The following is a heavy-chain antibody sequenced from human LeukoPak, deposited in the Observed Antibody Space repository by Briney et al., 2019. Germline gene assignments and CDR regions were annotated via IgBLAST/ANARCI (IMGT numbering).Heavy chain of an antibody. J-gene: IGHJ4*02. V-gene: IGHV4-34*01. CDR2: INHSGST. D-gene: IGHD5-12*01. Sequence: SETLSLTCAVYGGSFSGYHWSWIRQPPGKGLEWIGEINHSGSTNYNPSLKSRVTISVDTSKNQFSLKLSSVTAADTAVYYCARGQGYDYWGQGTLVTVSS. CDR3: ARGQGYDY. CDR1: GGSFSGYH.